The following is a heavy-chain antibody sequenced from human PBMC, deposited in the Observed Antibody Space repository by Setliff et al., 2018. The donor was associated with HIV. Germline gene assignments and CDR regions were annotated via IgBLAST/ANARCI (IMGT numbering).Heavy chain of an antibody. CDR3: ECYNSDDGYFDN. CDR1: GGSISSNNYY. Sequence: SETLSLTCTVSGGSISSNNYYWGWIRQSPGKGLEWFGSIYYSGNAYYNPSLKSRLTISVDTSKKQFSLKLRSVTAADTAVYYCECYNSDDGYFDNWGQGALVTVS. D-gene: IGHD2-8*01. CDR2: IYYSGNA. V-gene: IGHV4-39*01. J-gene: IGHJ4*02.